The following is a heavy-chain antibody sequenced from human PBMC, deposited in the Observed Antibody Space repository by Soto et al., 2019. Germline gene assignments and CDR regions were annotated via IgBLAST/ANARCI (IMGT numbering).Heavy chain of an antibody. CDR2: ISYDGSNK. J-gene: IGHJ6*02. CDR1: GFTFSSYG. Sequence: QPGGSLRLSCAASGFTFSSYGMHWVRQAPGKGLEWVAVISYDGSNKYYADSVKGRFTISRDNSKNTLYLQMNSLRAEDTAVYYCAKDRGYSFMSNYYYGMDVWGQGTTVTVSS. CDR3: AKDRGYSFMSNYYYGMDV. V-gene: IGHV3-30*18. D-gene: IGHD5-18*01.